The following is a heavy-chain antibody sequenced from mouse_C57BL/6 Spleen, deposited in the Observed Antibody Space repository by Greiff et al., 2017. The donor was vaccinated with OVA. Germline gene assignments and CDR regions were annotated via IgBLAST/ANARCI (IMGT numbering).Heavy chain of an antibody. D-gene: IGHD1-1*01. CDR2: INPSNGGT. V-gene: IGHV1-53*01. CDR1: GYTFTSYW. CDR3: AREEGSYYAHEWFAY. J-gene: IGHJ3*01. Sequence: VQLQQPGTELVKPGASVKLSCKASGYTFTSYWMHWVKQRPGQGLEWIGNINPSNGGTNYNEKFKSKATLTVDKSSSTASMQLSSLTSEDSAVYDCAREEGSYYAHEWFAYWGQGTLVTVSA.